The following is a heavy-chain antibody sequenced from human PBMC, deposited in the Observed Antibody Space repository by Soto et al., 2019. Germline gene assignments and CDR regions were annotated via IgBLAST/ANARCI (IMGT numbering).Heavy chain of an antibody. CDR1: GFTFSSYA. Sequence: PGGSLRLSCAASGFTFSSYAMHWVRQAPGKGLEWVAVISYDGSNKYYADSVKGRLTISRDNSKNTLYLQMNSLRAEDTAVYYCARASGYYRSNDAFDIWGQGTMVTVSS. CDR2: ISYDGSNK. V-gene: IGHV3-30-3*01. CDR3: ARASGYYRSNDAFDI. D-gene: IGHD3-22*01. J-gene: IGHJ3*02.